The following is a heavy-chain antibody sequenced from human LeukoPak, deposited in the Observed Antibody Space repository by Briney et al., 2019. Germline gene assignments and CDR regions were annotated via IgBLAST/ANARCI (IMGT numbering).Heavy chain of an antibody. J-gene: IGHJ4*02. Sequence: ASVKVSCKASGYTFTGYYMHWVRQAPGQGLEWTGWINPNSGGTNYAQKFQGRVTMTRDTSISKAYMELSRLRSDDTAVYYCAREVFYYGSGRSIDFDYWGQGTLVTVSS. CDR1: GYTFTGYY. V-gene: IGHV1-2*02. CDR3: AREVFYYGSGRSIDFDY. D-gene: IGHD3-10*01. CDR2: INPNSGGT.